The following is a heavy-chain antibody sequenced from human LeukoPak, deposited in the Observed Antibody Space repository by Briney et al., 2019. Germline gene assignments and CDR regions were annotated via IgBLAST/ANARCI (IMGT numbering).Heavy chain of an antibody. CDR1: GVSINSGGHY. D-gene: IGHD4-11*01. CDR2: ISHSETT. Sequence: SETLSLTCTVSGVSINSGGHYWNWIRQHPGKGLEWIGYISHSETTYYNPSPKSRASLSADTSQKQVSLRLNSVTAADTAVYYCALTTRGGALDVWGQGTTVTV. V-gene: IGHV4-31*03. J-gene: IGHJ6*02. CDR3: ALTTRGGALDV.